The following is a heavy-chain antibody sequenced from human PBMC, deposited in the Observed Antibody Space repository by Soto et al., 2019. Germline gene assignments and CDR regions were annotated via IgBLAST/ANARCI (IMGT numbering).Heavy chain of an antibody. CDR2: IYWDHDK. Sequence: QITLKESGPTLVKPTQTLTLTCTFSGFSFSTGGVGVGWFRQPPGKALEWLAVIYWDHDKRYSPALKTRLTITKATSKTQVVLTMTNMDPVDTGTYYCAHSPFFGDKLDYWGQGTLVTVSS. V-gene: IGHV2-5*02. J-gene: IGHJ4*02. CDR3: AHSPFFGDKLDY. CDR1: GFSFSTGGVG. D-gene: IGHD3-10*01.